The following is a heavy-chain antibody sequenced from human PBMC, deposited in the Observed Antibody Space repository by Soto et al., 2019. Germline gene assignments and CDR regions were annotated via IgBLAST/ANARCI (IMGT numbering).Heavy chain of an antibody. CDR1: GGSFSGYY. CDR2: INHSGST. Sequence: SLTCAVYGGSFSGYYWSWIRQPPGKGLEWIGEINHSGSTNYNPSLKSRVTISVDTSKNQFSLKLSSVTAADTAVYYCASSSGSHPVTWGQGTLVTVSS. D-gene: IGHD3-22*01. CDR3: ASSSGSHPVT. V-gene: IGHV4-34*01. J-gene: IGHJ5*02.